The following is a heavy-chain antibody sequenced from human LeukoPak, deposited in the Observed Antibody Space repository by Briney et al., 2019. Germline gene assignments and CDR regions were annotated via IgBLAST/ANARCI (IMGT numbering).Heavy chain of an antibody. CDR2: ISTSSSTI. J-gene: IGHJ4*02. Sequence: GGSLRLSCAASGFTFSTYAMSWVRQAPGKGLEWVSYISTSSSTIYYADSVKGRFTISRDNAKNSLYLQMNSLRDEDTAVYYCARVRSGGADYWGQGTLVTVSS. V-gene: IGHV3-48*02. D-gene: IGHD3-16*01. CDR1: GFTFSTYA. CDR3: ARVRSGGADY.